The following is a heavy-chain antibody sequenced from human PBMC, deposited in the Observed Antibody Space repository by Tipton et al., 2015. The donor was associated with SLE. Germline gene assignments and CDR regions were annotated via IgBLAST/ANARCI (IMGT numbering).Heavy chain of an antibody. CDR1: SGFNSRGIYN. CDR3: ARLVHDYSNWFDP. D-gene: IGHD4-11*01. CDR2: MHPSGST. V-gene: IGHV4-61*02. J-gene: IGHJ5*02. Sequence: TLSLTCSVSSGFNSRGIYNWNWIRQPAGKGLEWIGRMHPSGSTNYNPSLKSRVTISVDTSKNQFSLKLSSVTAADTAVYYCARLVHDYSNWFDPWGQGTLVTVSS.